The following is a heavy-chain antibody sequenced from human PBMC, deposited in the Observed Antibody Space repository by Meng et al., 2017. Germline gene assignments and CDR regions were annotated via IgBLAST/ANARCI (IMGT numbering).Heavy chain of an antibody. CDR1: GSTFTSYD. D-gene: IGHD6-13*01. CDR2: MNPNSGNT. CDR3: ARQYSSSWYWFDP. Sequence: QGQLVQSGAEVKKPGAQLKVSCKASGSTFTSYDINWVRQATGQGLEWMGWMNPNSGNTGYAQKFQGRVTMTRNTSISTAYMELSSLRSEDTAVYYCARQYSSSWYWFDPWGQGTLVTVSS. J-gene: IGHJ5*02. V-gene: IGHV1-8*01.